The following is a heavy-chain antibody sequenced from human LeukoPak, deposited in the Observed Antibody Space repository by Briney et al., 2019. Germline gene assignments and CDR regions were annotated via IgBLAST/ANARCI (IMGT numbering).Heavy chain of an antibody. CDR2: IKSDGRT. Sequence: GGSPRLSCAASGFTVSDNYMTWVRRAPGKGLEWVSLIKSDGRTYFADSVEGRFTISRDNSKNTFYLQMTSLRAVDTAVYYCARDRTYCGVNCFSRGMDVWGQGTTVIASS. CDR1: GFTVSDNY. CDR3: ARDRTYCGVNCFSRGMDV. J-gene: IGHJ6*02. D-gene: IGHD2-21*02. V-gene: IGHV3-66*01.